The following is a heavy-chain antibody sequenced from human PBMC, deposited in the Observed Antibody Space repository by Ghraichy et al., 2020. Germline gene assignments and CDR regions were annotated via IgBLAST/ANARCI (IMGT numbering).Heavy chain of an antibody. CDR2: INHSGST. D-gene: IGHD3/OR15-3a*01. CDR1: GGSFSGYY. CDR3: ARGRSGFWTFTGHFDY. Sequence: SETLSLTCAVYGGSFSGYYWSWIRQPPGKGLEWIGEINHSGSTNYNPSLKSRVTISVDTSKNQFSLKLSSVTAADTAVYYCARGRSGFWTFTGHFDYWGQGTLVTVSS. V-gene: IGHV4-34*01. J-gene: IGHJ4*02.